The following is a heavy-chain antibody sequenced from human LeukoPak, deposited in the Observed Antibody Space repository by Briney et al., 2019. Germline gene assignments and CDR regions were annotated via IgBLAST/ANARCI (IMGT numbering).Heavy chain of an antibody. V-gene: IGHV1-69*13. D-gene: IGHD6-13*01. CDR2: IIPIFGTA. CDR3: ARSELEAFDI. Sequence: ASVKVSCKASGGTFSSYAISWVRQAPGQGLEWMGGIIPIFGTANYAQKFQGRVTITADESTSTAYMELSSLRSEDTAVYYCARSELEAFDIWGQGTMVTVSS. J-gene: IGHJ3*02. CDR1: GGTFSSYA.